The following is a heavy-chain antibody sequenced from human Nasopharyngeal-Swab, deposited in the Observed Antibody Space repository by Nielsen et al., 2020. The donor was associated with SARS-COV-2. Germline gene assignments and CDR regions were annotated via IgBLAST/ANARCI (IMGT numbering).Heavy chain of an antibody. CDR1: GFTVSSNY. J-gene: IGHJ6*02. CDR3: ARVSIRFGEYSLYYYGMDV. Sequence: GGSLRLSCSASGFTVSSNYMSWVRQAPGKGLEWVSVIYSGGSTYYADSVKGRFTISRDNSKNTLYLQMNSLRAKDTAVYYCARVSIRFGEYSLYYYGMDVWGQGTTVTVSS. CDR2: IYSGGST. D-gene: IGHD3-10*01. V-gene: IGHV3-53*01.